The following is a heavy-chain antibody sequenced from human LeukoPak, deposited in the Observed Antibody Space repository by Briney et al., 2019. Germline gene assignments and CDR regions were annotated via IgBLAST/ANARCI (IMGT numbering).Heavy chain of an antibody. Sequence: GGSLRLSCAASGFTFSSYSMNWVRQAPGKGLEWVSSISSSSSYIYYADSVKGRFTISRDNAKNSLYLQMNSLRAEDTAVYHCARGLTGVVVVTGYYYMDVWGKGTTVTVSS. CDR3: ARGLTGVVVVTGYYYMDV. CDR1: GFTFSSYS. V-gene: IGHV3-21*01. J-gene: IGHJ6*03. CDR2: ISSSSSYI. D-gene: IGHD2-21*02.